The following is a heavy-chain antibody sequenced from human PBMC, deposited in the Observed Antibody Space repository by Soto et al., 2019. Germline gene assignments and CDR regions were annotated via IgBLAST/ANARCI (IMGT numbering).Heavy chain of an antibody. CDR3: ARNWGPPPIVVVPYCMDV. CDR2: ISAYNGNT. J-gene: IGHJ6*02. CDR1: GYTFTSTG. Sequence: GASVKVSCKASGYTFTSTGISWVRQAPGQGLEWMGWISAYNGNTNYAQKLQGRVTMTTDTSTSTAYMELRSLRSDDTAVYYCARNWGPPPIVVVPYCMDVWGQGTTVTVS. V-gene: IGHV1-18*01. D-gene: IGHD2-2*01.